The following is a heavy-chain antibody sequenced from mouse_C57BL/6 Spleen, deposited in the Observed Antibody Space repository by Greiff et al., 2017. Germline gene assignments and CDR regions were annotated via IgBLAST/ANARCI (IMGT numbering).Heavy chain of an antibody. D-gene: IGHD3-2*02. V-gene: IGHV1-4*01. Sequence: VQLQQSGAELARPGASVKMSCKASGYTFTSYTMHWVKQRPGQGLEWIGYINPSSGYTKYNQKFKDKATLTADKSSSTAYMQLSSLTSEDSAVYYCARGAQAPYYYAMDYWGQGTSVTVSS. CDR1: GYTFTSYT. CDR3: ARGAQAPYYYAMDY. CDR2: INPSSGYT. J-gene: IGHJ4*01.